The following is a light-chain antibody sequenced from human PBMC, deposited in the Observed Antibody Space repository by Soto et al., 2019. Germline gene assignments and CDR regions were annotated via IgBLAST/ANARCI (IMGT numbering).Light chain of an antibody. Sequence: EIVLTQSPGTLSLSPGERATLSCRASQSVSSSYLAWYQQKPGQAPRLLIYGASSRATGIPDRFSGSGSGTDFTLTISRLEPEDCAFYYCQQYGSSPPYTFGQGTKLEIK. V-gene: IGKV3-20*01. J-gene: IGKJ2*01. CDR2: GAS. CDR1: QSVSSSY. CDR3: QQYGSSPPYT.